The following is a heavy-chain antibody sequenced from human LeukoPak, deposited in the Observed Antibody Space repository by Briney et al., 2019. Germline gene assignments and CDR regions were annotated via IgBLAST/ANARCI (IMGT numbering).Heavy chain of an antibody. D-gene: IGHD4-23*01. V-gene: IGHV3-23*01. J-gene: IGHJ4*02. Sequence: GGSLRLPCAASGFTFSSYGMSWVRQAPGKGLEWVSAISGSGGSTYYADSVKGRFTISRDNSKNTLYLQMNSLRAEDTAVYYCAKDIGGNSGSDYWGQGTLVTVSS. CDR3: AKDIGGNSGSDY. CDR1: GFTFSSYG. CDR2: ISGSGGST.